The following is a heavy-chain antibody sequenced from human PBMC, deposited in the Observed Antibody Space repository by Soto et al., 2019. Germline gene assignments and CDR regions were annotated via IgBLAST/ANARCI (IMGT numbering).Heavy chain of an antibody. Sequence: QVQLQESGPGLVKPSETLSLTCTVSGGSISSYYWSWIRQPPGKGLEWIGYIYYSGNTNYNPSLKSRVTISVDTSKNQFSLKLSSVTAADTAVYYCAREYYDILTGYYKGLGYFYYWGQGTLVTVSS. V-gene: IGHV4-59*01. CDR1: GGSISSYY. CDR2: IYYSGNT. D-gene: IGHD3-9*01. J-gene: IGHJ4*02. CDR3: AREYYDILTGYYKGLGYFYY.